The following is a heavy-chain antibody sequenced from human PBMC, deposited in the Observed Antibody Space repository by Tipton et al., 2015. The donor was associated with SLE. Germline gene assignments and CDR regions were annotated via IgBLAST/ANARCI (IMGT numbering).Heavy chain of an antibody. CDR3: ARGDPQGLEPFDY. Sequence: TLSLTCTVSGGSISSYYWSWIRQPPGKGLEWIGYIFHSGSTNYNPSLRSRVTISVDTSKNQLSLQLSSVTTADTAVYYCARGDPQGLEPFDYWGQGTLVTVSS. J-gene: IGHJ4*02. CDR1: GGSISSYY. CDR2: IFHSGST. D-gene: IGHD1-1*01. V-gene: IGHV4-59*01.